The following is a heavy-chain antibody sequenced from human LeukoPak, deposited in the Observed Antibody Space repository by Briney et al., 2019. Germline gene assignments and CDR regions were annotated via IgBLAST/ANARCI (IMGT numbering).Heavy chain of an antibody. CDR1: GGSFSGYY. CDR2: INHSGST. D-gene: IGHD3-10*01. CDR3: ARGLIITMVRGVTDWFDP. J-gene: IGHJ5*02. Sequence: SETLSLTCAVYGGSFSGYYWSWIRQPPGKGLEWIGEINHSGSTNYNPSLKSRVTISVDTSKNQFSLKLSSVTAADTAVYYCARGLIITMVRGVTDWFDPWGQGTLVTVSS. V-gene: IGHV4-34*01.